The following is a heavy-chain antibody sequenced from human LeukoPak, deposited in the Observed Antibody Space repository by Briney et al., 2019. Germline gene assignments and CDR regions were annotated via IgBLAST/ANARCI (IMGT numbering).Heavy chain of an antibody. D-gene: IGHD6-13*01. CDR3: VKGYTSS. V-gene: IGHV3-23*03. Sequence: GGSLRLSCAASGFTFSSHTMTWVRQAPGKGLEWVSNINSGGSNTYYADSVKGRFTISRDNSKNTLSLQMDSLRAEDTAVYYCVKGYTSSWGQGTLVTVSS. J-gene: IGHJ4*02. CDR1: GFTFSSHT. CDR2: INSGGSNT.